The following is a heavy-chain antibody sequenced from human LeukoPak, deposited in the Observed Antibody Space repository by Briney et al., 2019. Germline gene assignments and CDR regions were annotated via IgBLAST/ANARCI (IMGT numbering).Heavy chain of an antibody. Sequence: PGGSLRLSCAASGFSFVDYTMHWVRQTPGKGLEWVSVISWDGVTTYYADSVRGRFTISRDNAKNSLYLQMNSLRAEDTALYYCAKDMHYGSGSSEKYFDYWGQGTLVTVSS. D-gene: IGHD3-10*01. J-gene: IGHJ4*02. CDR3: AKDMHYGSGSSEKYFDY. CDR2: ISWDGVTT. V-gene: IGHV3-43*01. CDR1: GFSFVDYT.